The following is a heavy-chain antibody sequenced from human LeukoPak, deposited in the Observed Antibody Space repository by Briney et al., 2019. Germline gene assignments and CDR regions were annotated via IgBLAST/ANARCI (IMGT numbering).Heavy chain of an antibody. J-gene: IGHJ6*03. CDR3: ASFYCSGGSCYQYYYYYYMDV. CDR2: IYYSGST. CDR1: GGSISSSSYY. Sequence: WETLSLTCTVSGGSISSSSYYWGWIRQPPGKGLEWIGIIYYSGSTYYNPSLKSRVTISVDTSKNQFSLKLSSVTAADTAVYYCASFYCSGGSCYQYYYYYYMDVWGKGTTVTISS. D-gene: IGHD2-15*01. V-gene: IGHV4-39*01.